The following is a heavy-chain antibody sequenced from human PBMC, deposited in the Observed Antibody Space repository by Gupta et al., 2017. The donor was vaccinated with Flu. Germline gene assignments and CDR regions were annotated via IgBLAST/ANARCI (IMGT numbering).Heavy chain of an antibody. CDR2: TYYRSKCLN. D-gene: IGHD2-21*01. Sequence: QVQLQQSGPGLVKPSQTLSLTCAISGDSGSDNNASWNWIRQSPSRGLEWLGRTYYRSKCLNDYALSVKSRITINPDTSKNEFSLQLNSVTPEDTAVYYCARDPGVVAPGYLGGFDYWGQGALVTVSS. V-gene: IGHV6-1*01. CDR1: GDSGSDNNAS. CDR3: ARDPGVVAPGYLGGFDY. J-gene: IGHJ4*02.